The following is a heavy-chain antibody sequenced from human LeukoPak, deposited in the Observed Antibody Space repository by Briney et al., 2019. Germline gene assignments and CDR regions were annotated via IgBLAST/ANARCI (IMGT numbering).Heavy chain of an antibody. CDR2: IYHSGST. J-gene: IGHJ6*02. V-gene: IGHV4-38-2*02. D-gene: IGHD2-2*01. Sequence: SETLSLTCTVSGYSISSGYYWGWIRQPPGKGLEWIGSIYHSGSTYYNPSLKSRVTISVDTSKNQFSLKLSSVTAADTAVYYCARDPAHYYGMDVWGQGTTVTVSS. CDR3: ARDPAHYYGMDV. CDR1: GYSISSGYY.